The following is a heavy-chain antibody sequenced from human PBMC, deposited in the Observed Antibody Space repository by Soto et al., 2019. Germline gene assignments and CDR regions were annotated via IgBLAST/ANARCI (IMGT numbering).Heavy chain of an antibody. D-gene: IGHD5-12*01. CDR3: ARDHGYSGYDWAYYYYGMDV. CDR2: IWYDGSNK. Sequence: GGSLRLSCAASGFTFSSYGMHWVRQAPGKGLEWVAVIWYDGSNKYYADSVKGRFTISRDNSKNTLYLQMNSLRAEDTAVYYCARDHGYSGYDWAYYYYGMDVWGQGTTVTVSS. J-gene: IGHJ6*02. V-gene: IGHV3-33*01. CDR1: GFTFSSYG.